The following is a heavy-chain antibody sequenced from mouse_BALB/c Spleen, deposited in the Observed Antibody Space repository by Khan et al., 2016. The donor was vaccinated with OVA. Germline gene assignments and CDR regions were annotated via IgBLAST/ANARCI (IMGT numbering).Heavy chain of an antibody. J-gene: IGHJ3*01. CDR2: ISPNSDGS. Sequence: IQLVQSGPELVKPGASVKMSCKASGYTFTSYVMHWVKQKPGQGLEWIGYISPNSDGSKYNEKFRGKATLTSDKSSSTAYMELSSLTSEDSAVXYCLRSLYYYGSAYEGFAYWGQGTLVTVSA. V-gene: IGHV1S136*01. CDR3: LRSLYYYGSAYEGFAY. D-gene: IGHD1-1*01. CDR1: GYTFTSYV.